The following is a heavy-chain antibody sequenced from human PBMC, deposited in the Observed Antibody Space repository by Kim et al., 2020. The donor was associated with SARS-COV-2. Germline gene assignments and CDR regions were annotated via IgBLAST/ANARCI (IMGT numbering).Heavy chain of an antibody. Sequence: SETLSLTCTVSGGSISGSSYYWGWIRQPPGKGLEWIGSVYYSGSTYYNPSLKSRVTISVDTSKNQFSLKLSSVTAADTAVYNCARHGRSCTNGVCLSGRMSWFDPWGQGTLVTVSS. CDR2: VYYSGST. J-gene: IGHJ5*02. D-gene: IGHD2-8*01. V-gene: IGHV4-39*01. CDR3: ARHGRSCTNGVCLSGRMSWFDP. CDR1: GGSISGSSYY.